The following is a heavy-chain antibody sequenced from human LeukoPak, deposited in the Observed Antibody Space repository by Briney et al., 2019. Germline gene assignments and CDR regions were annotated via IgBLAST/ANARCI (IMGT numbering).Heavy chain of an antibody. J-gene: IGHJ4*02. CDR1: GFTFSTYA. D-gene: IGHD6-13*01. CDR3: ARDPGSSWYGGLDY. CDR2: ISSSSSYI. V-gene: IGHV3-21*01. Sequence: GGSLRLSCAASGFTFSTYAMSCVRQAPGKGLEWVSSISSSSSYIYYADSVKGRFTISRDNAKNSLYLQMNSLRAEDTAVYYCARDPGSSWYGGLDYWGQGTLVTVSS.